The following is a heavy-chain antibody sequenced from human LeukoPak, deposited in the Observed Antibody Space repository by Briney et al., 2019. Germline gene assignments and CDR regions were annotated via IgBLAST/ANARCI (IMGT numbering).Heavy chain of an antibody. Sequence: ASVKVSCKVSGYTLTELSMHWVRQAPGQGLEWMGWISAYNGNTNYAQKLQGRVTMTTDTSTSTAYMELRSLRSDDTAVYYCARSGPSRYYDSSGYSDYWGQGTLVTVSS. D-gene: IGHD3-22*01. V-gene: IGHV1-18*01. CDR2: ISAYNGNT. CDR1: GYTLTELS. CDR3: ARSGPSRYYDSSGYSDY. J-gene: IGHJ4*02.